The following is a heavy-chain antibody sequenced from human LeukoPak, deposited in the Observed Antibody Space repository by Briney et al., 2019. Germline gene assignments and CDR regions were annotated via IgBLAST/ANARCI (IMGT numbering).Heavy chain of an antibody. CDR3: ARFRSAYYFDY. Sequence: ASVEVSCKASGGTFSSYAISWVRQAPGQGLEWMGGIIPIFGTANYAQKFQGRVTITTDESTSTAYMELSSLRSEDTAVYYCARFRSAYYFDYWGQGTLVTVSS. CDR1: GGTFSSYA. V-gene: IGHV1-69*05. CDR2: IIPIFGTA. D-gene: IGHD3-3*01. J-gene: IGHJ4*02.